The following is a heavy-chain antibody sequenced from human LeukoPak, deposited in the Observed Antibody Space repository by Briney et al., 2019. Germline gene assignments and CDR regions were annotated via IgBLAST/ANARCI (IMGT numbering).Heavy chain of an antibody. CDR2: ISGSGGST. CDR3: ANSRYYYDSSGSDLPDY. V-gene: IGHV3-23*01. D-gene: IGHD3-22*01. CDR1: GFTFSSYA. Sequence: GGSLRLSCAAPGFTFSSYAMSWVRQAPGKGLEWVSAISGSGGSTYYADSVKGRFTISRDNSKNTLYLQMNSLRAEDTAVYYCANSRYYYDSSGSDLPDYWGQGTLVTVSS. J-gene: IGHJ4*02.